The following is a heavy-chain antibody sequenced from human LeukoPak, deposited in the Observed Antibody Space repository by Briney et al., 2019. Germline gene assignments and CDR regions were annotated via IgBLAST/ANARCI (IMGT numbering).Heavy chain of an antibody. CDR1: GYTFTSYG. D-gene: IGHD3-22*01. V-gene: IGHV1-18*01. CDR2: ISAYNGNT. Sequence: ASVKASCKASGYTFTSYGISWVRQAPGQGLEWMGWISAYNGNTNYAQKLQGRVTMTTDTSTSTAYMELRSLRSDDTAVYYCARSYYYDSSGYFNSYYYYGMDVWGQGTTVTVSS. CDR3: ARSYYYDSSGYFNSYYYYGMDV. J-gene: IGHJ6*02.